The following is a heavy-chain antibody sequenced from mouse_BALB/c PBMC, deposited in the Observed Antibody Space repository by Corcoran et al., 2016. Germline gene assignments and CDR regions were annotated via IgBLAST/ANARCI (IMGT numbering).Heavy chain of an antibody. V-gene: IGHV14-3*02. CDR1: GFNIKDTY. J-gene: IGHJ3*01. CDR2: IDPANGNT. Sequence: EVQPQQSGAELVKPGASVKLSCTASGFNIKDTYMHWVKQRPEQGLEWIGRIDPANGNTKYDPKFQGKATITADTSSNTAYLQLSSLTSEDTAVYYCASRDYGNYLAWFAYWGQGTLVTVSA. CDR3: ASRDYGNYLAWFAY. D-gene: IGHD2-1*01.